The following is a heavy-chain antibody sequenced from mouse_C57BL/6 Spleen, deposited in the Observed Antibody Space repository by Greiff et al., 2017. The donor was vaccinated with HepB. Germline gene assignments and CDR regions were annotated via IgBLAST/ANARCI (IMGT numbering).Heavy chain of an antibody. CDR3: ARKEKTAQAKGAMDY. D-gene: IGHD3-2*02. CDR2: INPYNGGT. V-gene: IGHV1-19*01. Sequence: EVQLQQSGPVLVKPGASVKMSCKASGYTFTDYYMNWVKQSHGKSLEWIGVINPYNGGTSYNQKFKGKATLTVDMSSSTAYMELNSLTSEDSAVYYCARKEKTAQAKGAMDYWGQGTAVTVSS. J-gene: IGHJ4*01. CDR1: GYTFTDYY.